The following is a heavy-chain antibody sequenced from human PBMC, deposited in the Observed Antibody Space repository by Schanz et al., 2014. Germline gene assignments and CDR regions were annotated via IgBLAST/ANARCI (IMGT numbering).Heavy chain of an antibody. D-gene: IGHD3-10*01. CDR1: GFTFTNYA. CDR2: ILGLASTT. CDR3: AKGRFGELSAFDI. V-gene: IGHV3-23*04. J-gene: IGHJ3*02. Sequence: EVHLVESGGGLVQPGGSLRLSCAASGFTFTNYAMSWVRQVPGKGLEWVSAILGLASTTYYADSVKGRFTISSDNSKSTLYLQMNSLRAEDTAVYYCAKGRFGELSAFDIWGQGTMVTVSS.